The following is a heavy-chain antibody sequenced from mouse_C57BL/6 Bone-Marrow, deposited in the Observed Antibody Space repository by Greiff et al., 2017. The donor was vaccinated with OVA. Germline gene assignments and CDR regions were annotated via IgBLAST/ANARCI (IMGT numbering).Heavy chain of an antibody. Sequence: DVKLVESGGGLVQPGGSLSLSCAASGFTFTDYYMSWVRQPPGKALEWLGFIRNKANGYTTEYSASVKGRFTISRDNSQSILYLQMNALRAEDSATYYCARYLNDYDKAMDYWGQGTSVTVSS. CDR2: IRNKANGYTT. J-gene: IGHJ4*01. CDR3: ARYLNDYDKAMDY. CDR1: GFTFTDYY. V-gene: IGHV7-3*01. D-gene: IGHD2-4*01.